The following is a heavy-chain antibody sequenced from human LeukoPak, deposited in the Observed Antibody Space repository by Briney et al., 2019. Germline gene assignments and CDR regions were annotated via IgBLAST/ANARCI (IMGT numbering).Heavy chain of an antibody. V-gene: IGHV4-4*07. J-gene: IGHJ4*02. Sequence: PSETLSLTCTVSGXSISSYYGSWIRQPAGKGLEWIGRIYTSGSTNYNPSLKSRVTMSVDTSKNQFSLKLSSVTAADTAVYYCAREAPTYYYGADYWGQGTLVTVSS. D-gene: IGHD3-10*01. CDR1: GXSISSYY. CDR3: AREAPTYYYGADY. CDR2: IYTSGST.